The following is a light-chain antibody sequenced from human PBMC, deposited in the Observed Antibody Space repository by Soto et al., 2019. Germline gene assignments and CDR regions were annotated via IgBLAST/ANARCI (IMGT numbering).Light chain of an antibody. J-gene: IGLJ2*01. CDR2: EGS. V-gene: IGLV2-23*01. CDR3: CSYAGSSTLV. CDR1: SSDFGSYNF. Sequence: QSVLTQPASVSGSPGQSITISCTGTSSDFGSYNFVSWYQQLPGKAPKLMIYEGSKRPSGVSNRFSGSKSGNTASLTISGLQAEDEADYYCCSYAGSSTLVFGGGTKVTVL.